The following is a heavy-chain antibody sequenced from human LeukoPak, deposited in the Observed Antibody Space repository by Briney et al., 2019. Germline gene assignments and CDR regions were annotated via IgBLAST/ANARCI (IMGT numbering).Heavy chain of an antibody. CDR1: GYSFTSYW. Sequence: PGESLKISCKGSGYSFTSYWIGWVRQMPGKGLEWMGIIYPGDSDTRYSPSFQGQVTISADKSISTAYLQWSSLKASDTAMYYCARQGGYYYDSSGDDAFDIWGQGTMVTVSS. J-gene: IGHJ3*02. CDR2: IYPGDSDT. D-gene: IGHD3-22*01. V-gene: IGHV5-51*01. CDR3: ARQGGYYYDSSGDDAFDI.